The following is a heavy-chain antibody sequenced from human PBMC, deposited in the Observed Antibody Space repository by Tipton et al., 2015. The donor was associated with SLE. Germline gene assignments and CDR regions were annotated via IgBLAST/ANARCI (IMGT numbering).Heavy chain of an antibody. D-gene: IGHD3-10*01. CDR2: IYYSGST. CDR3: AGTTLVQGVFRGWFDP. J-gene: IGHJ5*02. Sequence: LRLSCTVSGGSISSHYWSWIRQPPGKGLEWIGYIYYSGSTKYNPSLKSRVTILVDTSKNQLSLKLNSVTAADTAVYYCAGTTLVQGVFRGWFDPWGQGTLVTVSS. V-gene: IGHV4-59*11. CDR1: GGSISSHY.